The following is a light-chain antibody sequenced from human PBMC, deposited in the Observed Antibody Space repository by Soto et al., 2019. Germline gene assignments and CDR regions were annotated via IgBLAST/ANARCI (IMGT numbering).Light chain of an antibody. V-gene: IGKV3-15*01. CDR2: DAS. J-gene: IGKJ1*01. CDR1: QSINTN. Sequence: ETVVTQSPATLSVSPGERATFSCRASQSINTNLAWYQQKPGQAPRLLIYDASTRATGIPARFSGSGSGTESTLTISSLQSEDFAVYYCQQHNYSPRTFGQGTKVDIK. CDR3: QQHNYSPRT.